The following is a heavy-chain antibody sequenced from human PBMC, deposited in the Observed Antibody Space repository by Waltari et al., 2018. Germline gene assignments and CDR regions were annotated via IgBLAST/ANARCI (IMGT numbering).Heavy chain of an antibody. CDR2: FDPEDGET. V-gene: IGHV1-24*01. Sequence: QVQLVQSGAEVKKPGASVKVSGKVSGYTLTELSMHWERQAPGKGLEWMGGFDPEDGETIYAQKFQGRVTMTEDTSTDTAYMELSSLRSEDTAVYYCAPIFIGGDAFDIWGQGTMVTVSS. D-gene: IGHD2-15*01. CDR3: APIFIGGDAFDI. J-gene: IGHJ3*02. CDR1: GYTLTELS.